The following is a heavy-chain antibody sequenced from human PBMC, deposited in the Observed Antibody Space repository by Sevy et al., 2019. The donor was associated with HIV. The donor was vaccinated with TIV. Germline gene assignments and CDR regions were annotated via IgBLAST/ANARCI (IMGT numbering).Heavy chain of an antibody. Sequence: GGSLRLSCSASGFTFSGSALHWVRQAPGKGLEYVSVISSSGSGTYYAESVKGRFTISRDNSKNTLYLQMRSLRTEDTAVYYGLKDSIFYDSSSGYRPFYYYGMDVWGQGTSVTVSS. J-gene: IGHJ6*02. CDR2: ISSSGSGT. V-gene: IGHV3-64D*09. CDR3: LKDSIFYDSSSGYRPFYYYGMDV. D-gene: IGHD3-3*01. CDR1: GFTFSGSA.